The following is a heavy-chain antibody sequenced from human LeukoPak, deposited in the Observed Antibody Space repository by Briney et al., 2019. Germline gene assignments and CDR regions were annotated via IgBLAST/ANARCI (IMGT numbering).Heavy chain of an antibody. CDR3: ARAYTSWSFDY. V-gene: IGHV4-59*01. Sequence: SETLSLTCTVSGVSISTYYWSWIRQPPGKGLEWIGYIYYSGNTNYNPSLKSRVTISVDTSENQFSLNLSSVTAADTAVYYCARAYTSWSFDYWGQGTLVTVSS. CDR2: IYYSGNT. D-gene: IGHD2-2*02. J-gene: IGHJ4*02. CDR1: GVSISTYY.